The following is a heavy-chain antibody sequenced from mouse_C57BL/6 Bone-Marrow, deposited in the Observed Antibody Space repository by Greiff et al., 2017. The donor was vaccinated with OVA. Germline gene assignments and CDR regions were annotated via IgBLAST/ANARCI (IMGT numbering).Heavy chain of an antibody. CDR1: GYTFTSYW. V-gene: IGHV1-64*01. CDR3: ARGHYYGSSHWYFDV. J-gene: IGHJ1*03. Sequence: QVQLQQPGAELVKPGASVKLSCKASGYTFTSYWMHWVKQRPGQGLEWIGMIHPNSGRTNYNEKFKSKATLTVDKSSSTAYMQLSSLTSEDSAVYYCARGHYYGSSHWYFDVWGTGTTVTVSS. D-gene: IGHD1-1*01. CDR2: IHPNSGRT.